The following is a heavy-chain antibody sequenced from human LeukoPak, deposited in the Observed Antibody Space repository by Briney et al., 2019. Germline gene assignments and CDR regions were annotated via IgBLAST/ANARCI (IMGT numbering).Heavy chain of an antibody. D-gene: IGHD6-19*01. J-gene: IGHJ4*02. Sequence: SETLSLTCTVSGGSISSYYWSWIRQPPGKGLEWIGSIYYSGSTYYNPSLKSRVTISVDTSKNQFSLKLSSVTAADTAVYYCARDSSGWLSFDYWGQGTLATVSS. CDR3: ARDSSGWLSFDY. V-gene: IGHV4-39*07. CDR1: GGSISSYY. CDR2: IYYSGST.